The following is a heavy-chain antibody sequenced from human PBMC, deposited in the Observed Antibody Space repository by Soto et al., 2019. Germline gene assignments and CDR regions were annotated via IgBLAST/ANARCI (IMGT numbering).Heavy chain of an antibody. CDR2: IYYSGST. CDR1: GGSISSGGYY. V-gene: IGHV4-31*03. J-gene: IGHJ3*02. Sequence: LSLTCTVSGGSISSGGYYWSWIRQHPGKGLEWIGYIYYSGSTYYNPSLKSRVTISVDTSKNQFSLKLSSVTAADTAVYYCAREREMDIVVVPAARRRGARAFDIWGQGTMVTVSS. CDR3: AREREMDIVVVPAARRRGARAFDI. D-gene: IGHD2-2*03.